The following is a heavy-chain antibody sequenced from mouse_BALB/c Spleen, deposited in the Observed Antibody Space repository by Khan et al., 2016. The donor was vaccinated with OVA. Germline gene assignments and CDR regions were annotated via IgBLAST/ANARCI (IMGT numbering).Heavy chain of an antibody. D-gene: IGHD1-1*01. V-gene: IGHV2-9*02. J-gene: IGHJ3*01. Sequence: QVQLKQSGPGLVAPSQTLSITCTVSGFSLSSYGVHWVRQPPGKGLEWLGVILAGGSTNHNSALMSRLSISTANSKSQVFLKMNSLQTDDTAMYYCARAFYYGAWFAYWGQGTLVTVAA. CDR2: ILAGGST. CDR1: GFSLSSYG. CDR3: ARAFYYGAWFAY.